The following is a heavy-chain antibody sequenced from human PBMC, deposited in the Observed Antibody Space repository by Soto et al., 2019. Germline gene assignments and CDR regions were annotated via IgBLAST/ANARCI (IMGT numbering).Heavy chain of an antibody. V-gene: IGHV3-33*01. CDR3: AREKGDSSGHYFVSQFQH. D-gene: IGHD3-22*01. CDR2: IWYDGSNK. CDR1: GFTFSSYG. J-gene: IGHJ1*01. Sequence: QVQLVESGGGVVQPGRSLRLSCAASGFTFSSYGMHWVRQAPGKGLEWVAVIWYDGSNKYYADSVKGRFTISRDNSKNTLYLQMNSLRAEDTAVYYCAREKGDSSGHYFVSQFQHWGQGTLVTVSS.